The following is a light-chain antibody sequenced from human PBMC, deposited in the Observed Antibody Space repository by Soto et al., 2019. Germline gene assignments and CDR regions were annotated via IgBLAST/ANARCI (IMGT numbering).Light chain of an antibody. V-gene: IGLV1-40*01. CDR1: SSNIGAGYD. Sequence: QSVLTQPPSVSGAPGQRVTISCTGSSSNIGAGYDVHWYQQLPGTAPKLLIYGNSNRPSGVPDRFSGAKSGTSASLAITGLQAADDADYYCQAYDSSLSALYVFGTGTKVTVL. J-gene: IGLJ1*01. CDR3: QAYDSSLSALYV. CDR2: GNS.